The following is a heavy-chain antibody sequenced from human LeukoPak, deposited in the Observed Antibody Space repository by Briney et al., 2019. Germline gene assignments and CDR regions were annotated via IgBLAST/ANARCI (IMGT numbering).Heavy chain of an antibody. V-gene: IGHV4-4*07. D-gene: IGHD3-22*01. CDR2: IYTSGST. CDR1: GVSISSYY. CDR3: ACLTTADAFDI. Sequence: PSETLSLTCTVSGVSISSYYWSWIRQPPGKGLEWIGRIYTSGSTNYNPSLKSRVTISIDTSKNQFSLKLSSVTAADTAVYYCACLTTADAFDIWGQGTMVTVSS. J-gene: IGHJ3*02.